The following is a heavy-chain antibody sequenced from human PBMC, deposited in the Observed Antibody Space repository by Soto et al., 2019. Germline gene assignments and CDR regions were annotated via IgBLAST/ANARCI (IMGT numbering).Heavy chain of an antibody. CDR1: GGTFSSYA. V-gene: IGHV1-69*13. J-gene: IGHJ4*02. CDR2: IIPIFGTA. Sequence: ASLKVSCKASGGTFSSYAISWVRQAPGQGLEWMGGIIPIFGTANYAQKFQGRVTITADESTSTAYMELRSLRSDDTAVYYCARDFGYCRGGSCYTIDYWGQGTLVTVSS. D-gene: IGHD2-15*01. CDR3: ARDFGYCRGGSCYTIDY.